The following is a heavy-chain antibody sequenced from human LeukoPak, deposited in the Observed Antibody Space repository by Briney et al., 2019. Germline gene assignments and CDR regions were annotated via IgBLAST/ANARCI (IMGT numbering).Heavy chain of an antibody. Sequence: SETLSLTCAVYGGSFSGYYWSWIRQPPGKALEWIGYISYSGSTDYNPSLKSRLTISVDTSKNQFSLKVTSVTAADTAIYYCARARTGYSHLDIWGQGTMVTVSS. V-gene: IGHV4-59*01. CDR2: ISYSGST. D-gene: IGHD2-15*01. CDR1: GGSFSGYY. CDR3: ARARTGYSHLDI. J-gene: IGHJ3*02.